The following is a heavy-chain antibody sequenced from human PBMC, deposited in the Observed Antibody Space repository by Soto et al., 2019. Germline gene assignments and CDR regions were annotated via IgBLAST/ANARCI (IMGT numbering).Heavy chain of an antibody. D-gene: IGHD3-3*01. V-gene: IGHV3-30*03. CDR2: ISYDGSHK. Sequence: QVQLVESGGGVVQPGRSLRLSCAASGFTFSSYGMHWVRQAPGKGLEWVAVISYDGSHKYYADSVKGRFTISRDNSENTLYLQMSSLRAEDTAVYHCARVRSEWLLHGAFDIWGQGTMVTVSS. J-gene: IGHJ3*02. CDR3: ARVRSEWLLHGAFDI. CDR1: GFTFSSYG.